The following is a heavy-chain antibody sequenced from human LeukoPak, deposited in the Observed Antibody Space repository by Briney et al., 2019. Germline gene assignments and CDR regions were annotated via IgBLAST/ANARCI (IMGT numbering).Heavy chain of an antibody. Sequence: ETLSLTCAVYGGSFSGYYWSWVRQAPGKGLEWVSAISGSGGSTYYADSVKGRFTISRDNSKNTLYLQMNSLRAEDTAVYYCAKDQERITIFGVVVDAFDIWGQGTMVTVSS. V-gene: IGHV3-23*01. CDR1: GGSFSGYY. CDR3: AKDQERITIFGVVVDAFDI. J-gene: IGHJ3*02. CDR2: ISGSGGST. D-gene: IGHD3-3*01.